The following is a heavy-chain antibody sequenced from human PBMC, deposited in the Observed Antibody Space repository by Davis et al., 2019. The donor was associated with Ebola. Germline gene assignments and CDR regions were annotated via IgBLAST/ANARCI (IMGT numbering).Heavy chain of an antibody. Sequence: AASVKVSCKASGYTFTSYDINWVRQATGQGLEWMGWMNPNSGNTGYAQKFQGRVTITRNTSISTAYMELSSLRSEDTAVYYCARTPVRTYYDFWSGYPTHDTGDYGMDVWGQGNPGHRLL. V-gene: IGHV1-8*01. D-gene: IGHD3-3*01. J-gene: IGHJ6*02. CDR2: MNPNSGNT. CDR1: GYTFTSYD. CDR3: ARTPVRTYYDFWSGYPTHDTGDYGMDV.